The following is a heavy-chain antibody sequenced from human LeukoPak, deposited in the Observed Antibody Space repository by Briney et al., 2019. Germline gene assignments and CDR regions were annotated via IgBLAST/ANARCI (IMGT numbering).Heavy chain of an antibody. D-gene: IGHD7-27*01. CDR1: GFTFSSYE. V-gene: IGHV3-48*03. CDR2: ISSSGSTI. J-gene: IGHJ4*02. Sequence: TGGSLRLSCAASGFTFSSYEMNWVRQAPGKGLEWVSYISSSGSTIYYADSVKGRFTISRDNAKNSLYLQMNSLKPEDTALYYCASGDFQFDFWGQGTLVTVSS. CDR3: ASGDFQFDF.